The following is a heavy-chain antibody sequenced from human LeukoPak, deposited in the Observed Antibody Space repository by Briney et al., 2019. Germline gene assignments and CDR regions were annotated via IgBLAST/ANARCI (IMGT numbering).Heavy chain of an antibody. J-gene: IGHJ4*02. Sequence: SSETLSLTCTVSGDSISSHFWSWIRQPPGTGLEWIGYISYSGSTNYNPSLKSRVTISVDTSKNQFPLKLSSVTAADTAVYYCARHLSQGDGTKRGFYYWGQGTLVTVSS. CDR2: ISYSGST. CDR1: GDSISSHF. CDR3: ARHLSQGDGTKRGFYY. D-gene: IGHD5-24*01. V-gene: IGHV4-59*08.